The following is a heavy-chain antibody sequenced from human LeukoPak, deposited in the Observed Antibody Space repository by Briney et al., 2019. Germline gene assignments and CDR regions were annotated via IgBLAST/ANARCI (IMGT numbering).Heavy chain of an antibody. Sequence: PSETPSLTCTVSGGSISSSSYYWGWIRQPPGKGLEWIGSIYYSGSIYYNPSLKRRVTISVDTSKNQVSLKLSSVTAADTAVYYCARQGLTWIQLWFNAFDIWGQGTMVTVSS. J-gene: IGHJ3*02. V-gene: IGHV4-39*01. CDR2: IYYSGSI. CDR1: GGSISSSSYY. D-gene: IGHD5-18*01. CDR3: ARQGLTWIQLWFNAFDI.